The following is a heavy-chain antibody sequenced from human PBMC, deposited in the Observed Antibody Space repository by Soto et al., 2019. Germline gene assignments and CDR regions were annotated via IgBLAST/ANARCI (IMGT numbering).Heavy chain of an antibody. CDR3: AKLGYCSSTSCREGAFDI. Sequence: EVQLVESGGGLVKPGGSLRLSCAASGFTFSSYAMSWVRQAPGKGLEWVSAISGSGGSTYYADSVKGRFTISRDNSKNTLYLQMNSLRAEDTAVYYCAKLGYCSSTSCREGAFDIWGQGTMVTVSS. V-gene: IGHV3-23*04. CDR2: ISGSGGST. J-gene: IGHJ3*02. CDR1: GFTFSSYA. D-gene: IGHD2-2*01.